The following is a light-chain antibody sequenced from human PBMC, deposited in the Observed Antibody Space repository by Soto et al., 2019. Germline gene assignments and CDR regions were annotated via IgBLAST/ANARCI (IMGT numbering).Light chain of an antibody. CDR2: EDS. J-gene: IGLJ2*01. CDR3: YSTDSSGNHRV. CDR1: ALPKKY. Sequence: SYELTQPPPVSVSPGQTARITCSGDALPKKYAYWYQQKSGQVPVLVISEDSKRPSGIPERFSGSSSGTMATLTISGAQVEDEADYYCYSTDSSGNHRVFGGGTKLTVL. V-gene: IGLV3-10*01.